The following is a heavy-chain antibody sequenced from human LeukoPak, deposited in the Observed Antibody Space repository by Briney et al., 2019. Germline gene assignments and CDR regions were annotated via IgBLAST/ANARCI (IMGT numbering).Heavy chain of an antibody. V-gene: IGHV1-69*13. CDR1: GGTFSSYA. CDR2: IIPIFGTA. Sequence: ASVKVSCKASGGTFSSYAISWVRQAPGQGLEWMGGIIPIFGTANYAQKFQGRVTITADESTSTAYMELSSLRSEDTAVYYCARCPKAYNWNGQHYFDYWGQGTLVTVSS. J-gene: IGHJ4*02. CDR3: ARCPKAYNWNGQHYFDY. D-gene: IGHD1-20*01.